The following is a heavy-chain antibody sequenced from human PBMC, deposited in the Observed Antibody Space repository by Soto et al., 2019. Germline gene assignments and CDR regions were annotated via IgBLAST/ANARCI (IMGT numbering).Heavy chain of an antibody. V-gene: IGHV3-30*18. J-gene: IGHJ6*02. CDR2: ISYDGSNK. CDR3: AKGSDAVGMDV. CDR1: GFTFSSYG. D-gene: IGHD2-8*01. Sequence: QVQLVESGGGVVQPGRSPRLSCAASGFTFSSYGMHWVRQAPGKGLEWVAVISYDGSNKYYADSVKGRFTISRDNSKNTLYLQMNSLRAEDTAVYYCAKGSDAVGMDVWGQGTTVTVSS.